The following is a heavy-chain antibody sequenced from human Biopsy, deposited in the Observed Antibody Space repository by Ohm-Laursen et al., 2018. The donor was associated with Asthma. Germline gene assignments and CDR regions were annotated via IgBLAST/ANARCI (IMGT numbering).Heavy chain of an antibody. Sequence: SLRLSCTASGFAFNNSSMTWVRQAPGKGLEWVSSISASGVRTFYADSVKGRFTISRDNSKNTVYLQMSSLRAEDTAVYYCASYEVVTAILPMDVWGQGTTATVSS. V-gene: IGHV3-23*01. J-gene: IGHJ6*02. D-gene: IGHD2-21*02. CDR3: ASYEVVTAILPMDV. CDR1: GFAFNNSS. CDR2: ISASGVRT.